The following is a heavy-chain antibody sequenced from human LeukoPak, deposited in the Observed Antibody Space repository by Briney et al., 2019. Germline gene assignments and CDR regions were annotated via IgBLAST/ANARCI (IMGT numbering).Heavy chain of an antibody. J-gene: IGHJ4*02. CDR1: GGSFSGYY. CDR3: ARGLLTYYYGSGSPHYFDY. V-gene: IGHV4-34*01. CDR2: INHSGST. Sequence: SETLSLTCPVYGGSFSGYYWSWIRQPPGKGLEWIGEINHSGSTNYNPSLKSRVTISVDTSKNQFSLKLSSVTAADTAVYYCARGLLTYYYGSGSPHYFDYWGQGTLVTVSS. D-gene: IGHD3-10*01.